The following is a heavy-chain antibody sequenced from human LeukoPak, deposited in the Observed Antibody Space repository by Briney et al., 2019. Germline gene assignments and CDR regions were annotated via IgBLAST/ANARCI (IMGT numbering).Heavy chain of an antibody. CDR3: AERWMFGGLLGYFDY. Sequence: AGGSLRLSCAASGFTFSDYYMSWIRQAPGEGLEWVSGFSGSGGSTYYADSVKGRFPISRENAKNMLFLQVNSLRREDTAVYCCAERWMFGGLLGYFDYWGQGTLVTVSS. CDR1: GFTFSDYY. CDR2: FSGSGGST. V-gene: IGHV3-23*01. J-gene: IGHJ4*02. D-gene: IGHD3-16*01.